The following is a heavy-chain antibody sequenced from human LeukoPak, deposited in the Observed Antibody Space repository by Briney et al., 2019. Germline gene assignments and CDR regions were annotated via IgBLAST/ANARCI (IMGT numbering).Heavy chain of an antibody. D-gene: IGHD3-3*01. CDR1: GGSISSYY. V-gene: IGHV4-4*09. CDR3: ARHGLGLVYDFWSGYQTGGFDP. Sequence: PSETLSLTCTVSGGSISSYYWSWIRQPPRQGQGWIGYIYTSGSTIYNPSLKSRVTISVDTSKNQFSLKLSSVTAADTAVYYCARHGLGLVYDFWSGYQTGGFDPWGQGTLVTVSS. CDR2: IYTSGST. J-gene: IGHJ5*02.